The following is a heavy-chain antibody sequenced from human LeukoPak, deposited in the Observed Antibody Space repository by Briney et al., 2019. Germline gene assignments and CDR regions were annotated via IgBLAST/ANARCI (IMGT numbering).Heavy chain of an antibody. CDR2: INPNSGGT. CDR1: GYTFTGYY. V-gene: IGHV1-2*02. CDR3: ARDKGPKLVLSYYFDY. J-gene: IGHJ4*02. Sequence: PLASVKVSCKASGYTFTGYYMHWVRQAPGQGLEWMGWINPNSGGTNYAQKFQGRVTMTRDTSISTAYMELSRLRSDDTAVYYCARDKGPKLVLSYYFDYWGQGTLVTVSS. D-gene: IGHD6-13*01.